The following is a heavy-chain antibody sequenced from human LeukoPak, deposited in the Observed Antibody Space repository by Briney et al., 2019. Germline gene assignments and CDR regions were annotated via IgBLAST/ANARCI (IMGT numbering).Heavy chain of an antibody. CDR3: AKGGQDFDFWRFDL. D-gene: IGHD3-3*01. Sequence: GGSLRLSCAASGFTFSDSAASWVRHSPGEGLKWVSSISDTGGRTYYADSVKGRFTVTRDNSRNTVNLQMNSLTAGDTARYYCAKGGQDFDFWRFDLWGQGILVIVSS. CDR1: GFTFSDSA. V-gene: IGHV3-23*01. J-gene: IGHJ5*02. CDR2: ISDTGGRT.